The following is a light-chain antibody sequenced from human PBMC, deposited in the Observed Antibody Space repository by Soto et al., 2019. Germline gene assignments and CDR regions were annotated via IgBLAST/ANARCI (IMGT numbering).Light chain of an antibody. CDR1: TSNIGSNA. J-gene: IGLJ1*01. Sequence: QSVLTQPPSASGTPGQRVTISCFGSTSNIGSNAVNWYQQLPGAAPKLLISSDDQGPSGVPDRFSGSKSDTSASLAISGLQSEDEADYYCCSYAGIYSYVFGTGTKLTVL. CDR3: CSYAGIYSYV. CDR2: SDD. V-gene: IGLV1-44*01.